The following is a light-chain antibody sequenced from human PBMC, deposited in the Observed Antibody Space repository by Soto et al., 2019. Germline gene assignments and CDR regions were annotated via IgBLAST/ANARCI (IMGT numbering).Light chain of an antibody. V-gene: IGKV1D-13*01. CDR1: QAIGSA. Sequence: AIQLTQSPSSLSASVGDRVTITCRASQAIGSALVWYQQRPGEPPRLLIYHASSLETGVPLRFSGSGSGTDFTLTISSLQPEDLGSYYCQQFIEYPPTFGQGTKLE. CDR3: QQFIEYPPT. J-gene: IGKJ2*01. CDR2: HAS.